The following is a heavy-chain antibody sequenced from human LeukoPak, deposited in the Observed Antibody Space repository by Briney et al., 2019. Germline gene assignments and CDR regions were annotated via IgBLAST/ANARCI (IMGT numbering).Heavy chain of an antibody. Sequence: ASVKVSCKASGYTFTGYYMHWVRQAPGQGLEWMRWINPNSGGTNYAQKFQGRVTMTRDTSISTAYMELSRLRSDDTAVYYCARVSDYYDSSGPEYYFDYWGQGTLVTVSS. J-gene: IGHJ4*02. D-gene: IGHD3-22*01. CDR1: GYTFTGYY. V-gene: IGHV1-2*02. CDR3: ARVSDYYDSSGPEYYFDY. CDR2: INPNSGGT.